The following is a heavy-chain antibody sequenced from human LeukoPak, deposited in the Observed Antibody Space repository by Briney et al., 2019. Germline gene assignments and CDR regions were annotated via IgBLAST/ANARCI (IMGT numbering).Heavy chain of an antibody. J-gene: IGHJ4*02. Sequence: SETLSLTCAGHGGSFSGYYWSWIRLPPGKGLEWIGEINHSGSAIYNPSLKSRVTISVDTSKNQFSLKLSSVTAADTAVYYCASLRRLDYWGQGTLVTVSS. V-gene: IGHV4-34*01. CDR2: INHSGSA. CDR3: ASLRRLDY. D-gene: IGHD1-14*01. CDR1: GGSFSGYY.